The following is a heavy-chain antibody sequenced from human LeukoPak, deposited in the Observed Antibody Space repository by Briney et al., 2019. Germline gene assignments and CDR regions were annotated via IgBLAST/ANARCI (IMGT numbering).Heavy chain of an antibody. CDR2: INHSGST. J-gene: IGHJ6*02. CDR3: ARAHPTSYDFWSGSHLYGMDV. V-gene: IGHV4-30-4*01. Sequence: PSRTLSLTCTVSGGSISSGDYYWSWIRQPPGKGLEWIGEINHSGSTNYNPSLKSRVTISVDTSKNQFSLKLSSVTAADTAVYYCARAHPTSYDFWSGSHLYGMDVWGQGTTVTVSS. D-gene: IGHD3-3*01. CDR1: GGSISSGDYY.